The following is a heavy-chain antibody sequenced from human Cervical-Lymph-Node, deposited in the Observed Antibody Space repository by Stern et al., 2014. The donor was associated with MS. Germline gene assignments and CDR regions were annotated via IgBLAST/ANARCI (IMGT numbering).Heavy chain of an antibody. Sequence: QVQLVQSGAEVVRPGASVKVSCKASGYTFTAYFLHWVRQAPGQGLEWRGWISPRTGSAPYAQKFQDRVTMTRDTSINTGYMEVSSLRSDDTAVYYCARDRGSYSDYWGQGTLVAVSS. CDR1: GYTFTAYF. CDR3: ARDRGSYSDY. J-gene: IGHJ4*02. D-gene: IGHD1-26*01. CDR2: ISPRTGSA. V-gene: IGHV1-2*02.